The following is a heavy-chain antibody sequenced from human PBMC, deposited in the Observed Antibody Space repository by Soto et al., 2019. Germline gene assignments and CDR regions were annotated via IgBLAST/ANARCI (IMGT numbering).Heavy chain of an antibody. CDR2: ISSSGSTI. V-gene: IGHV3-48*03. D-gene: IGHD2-21*02. CDR1: GFTFSSYE. CDR3: ARDPSYCGGDCSHPFDY. Sequence: GXLRLYCASSGFTFSSYEMNWVLQSPGKGLEWVSYISSSGSTIYYADSVKGRFTISRDNAKNSLYLQMNSLRAEDTAVYYCARDPSYCGGDCSHPFDYWGQGTLVTVSS. J-gene: IGHJ4*02.